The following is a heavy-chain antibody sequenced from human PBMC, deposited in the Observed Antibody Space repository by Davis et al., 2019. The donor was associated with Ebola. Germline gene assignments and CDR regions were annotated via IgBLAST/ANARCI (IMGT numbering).Heavy chain of an antibody. CDR2: ISTSSSYI. V-gene: IGHV3-21*01. CDR3: ARGPSVVNLPFDY. CDR1: GFTFSSYS. D-gene: IGHD4-23*01. J-gene: IGHJ4*02. Sequence: GESLKISCAASGFTFSSYSMNWVRQAPGKGLEWVSSISTSSSYIYYADSVKGRFTISRDNAKNSLYLQMNSLRAEDTAVYYCARGPSVVNLPFDYWGQGSLVTVSS.